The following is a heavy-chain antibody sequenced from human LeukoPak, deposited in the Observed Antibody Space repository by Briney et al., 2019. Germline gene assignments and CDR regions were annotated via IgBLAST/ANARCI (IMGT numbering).Heavy chain of an antibody. V-gene: IGHV3-21*01. Sequence: PGGSLRLSCAASGFTFSSYGMNWVRQAPGKGLEWVSSISTSSRYIYYADSMKGRFTISRDNANNSLYLQMNSLRAEDTAVYYCARVEGNIVTTTEGYFDYWGQGTLVTVSS. D-gene: IGHD5-12*01. CDR3: ARVEGNIVTTTEGYFDY. CDR1: GFTFSSYG. CDR2: ISTSSRYI. J-gene: IGHJ4*02.